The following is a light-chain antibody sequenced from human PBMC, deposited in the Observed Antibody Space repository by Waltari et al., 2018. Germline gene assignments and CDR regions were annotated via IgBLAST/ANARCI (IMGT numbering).Light chain of an antibody. CDR2: DVS. V-gene: IGLV2-14*03. CDR3: GSYTGSTTWV. Sequence: WYQHRPGKAPKLLIFDVSNRPSGVSNRFSGSKSGNTASLTISGLQAEDEAAYYCGSYTGSTTWVFGGGTKLTVL. J-gene: IGLJ3*02.